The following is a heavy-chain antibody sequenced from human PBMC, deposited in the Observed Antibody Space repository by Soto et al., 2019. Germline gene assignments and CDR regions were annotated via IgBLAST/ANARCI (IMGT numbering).Heavy chain of an antibody. V-gene: IGHV3-23*01. J-gene: IGHJ6*02. D-gene: IGHD6-19*01. CDR2: ISGSGGST. CDR1: GFTFSSYA. Sequence: PGGSLRLSCSASGFTFSSYAMSWFRQAPGKGLEWVSAISGSGGSTYYADSVKGRFTISRDNSKNTLYLQMNSLRAEDTAVYYCATDSSGWYAPYYYYGMDVWGQGTTVTVSS. CDR3: ATDSSGWYAPYYYYGMDV.